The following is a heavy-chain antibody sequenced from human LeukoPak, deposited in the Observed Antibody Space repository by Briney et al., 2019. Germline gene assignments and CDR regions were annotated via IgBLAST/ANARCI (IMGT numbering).Heavy chain of an antibody. CDR2: IKQDGSEK. D-gene: IGHD1-14*01. V-gene: IGHV3-7*03. CDR1: GFSFSNYA. J-gene: IGHJ3*02. CDR3: ARDVLAAGATGTFDI. Sequence: GGSLRLSCVSSGFSFSNYAMSWVRQAPGKGLEWVANIKQDGSEKYYVDSVKGRFTISRDNAKTSLYLQMNSLRAEDTAVYYCARDVLAAGATGTFDIWGQGTMVTVSS.